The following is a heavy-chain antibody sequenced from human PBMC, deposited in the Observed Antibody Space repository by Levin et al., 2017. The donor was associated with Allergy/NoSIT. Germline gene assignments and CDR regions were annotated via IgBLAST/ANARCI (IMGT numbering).Heavy chain of an antibody. D-gene: IGHD2-2*01. CDR2: IKQDGSEK. J-gene: IGHJ4*02. Sequence: GESLKISCAASGFTFSSYWMSWVRQAPGKGLEWVANIKQDGSEKYYVDSVKGRFTISRDNAKNSLYLQMNSLRAEDTAVYYCARDLGPIVVVPAAMGYWGQGTLVTVSS. CDR3: ARDLGPIVVVPAAMGY. CDR1: GFTFSSYW. V-gene: IGHV3-7*01.